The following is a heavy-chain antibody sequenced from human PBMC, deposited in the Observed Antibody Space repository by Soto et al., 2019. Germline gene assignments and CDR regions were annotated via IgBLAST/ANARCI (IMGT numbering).Heavy chain of an antibody. CDR2: IIPAFGTA. V-gene: IGHV1-69*06. CDR3: ARGLDQPPVGLDFDT. CDR1: GGTFNSYL. Sequence: QVQLVQSGAEVKNPGSSVKVSCKTSGGTFNSYLIDWVRQAPGQGLEWMGGIIPAFGTAKYAQKFQGRVTITADNSTTTAYMALRTLTYEDTAVYYCARGLDQPPVGLDFDTWGQGTLGTVSS. D-gene: IGHD2-2*01. J-gene: IGHJ4*02.